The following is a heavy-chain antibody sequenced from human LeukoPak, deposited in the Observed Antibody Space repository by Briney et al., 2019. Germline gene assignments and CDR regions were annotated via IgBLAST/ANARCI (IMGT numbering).Heavy chain of an antibody. J-gene: IGHJ6*03. CDR1: GGSIRSYY. Sequence: SETLSLTCTVAGGSIRSYYWSWIRQPAGKRLEWIGRIYSSGSTSYNPSLKSRVTISVDTSKNQFSLKLSSVTAADTAVYYCARARSYYDSSGYHGYYYYMDVWGKGPRSPSP. CDR2: IYSSGST. D-gene: IGHD3-22*01. CDR3: ARARSYYDSSGYHGYYYYMDV. V-gene: IGHV4-4*07.